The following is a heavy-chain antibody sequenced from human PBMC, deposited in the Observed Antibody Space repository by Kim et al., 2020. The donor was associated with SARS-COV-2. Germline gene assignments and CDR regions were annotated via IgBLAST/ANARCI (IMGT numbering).Heavy chain of an antibody. D-gene: IGHD3-10*01. V-gene: IGHV3-30*04. CDR1: GFTFSSYA. J-gene: IGHJ6*02. Sequence: GGSLRLSCAASGFTFSSYAMHWVRQAPGKGLEWVAVISYDGSNKYYADSVKGRFTISRDNSKNTLYLQMNSLRAEDTAVYYCARDRRPLKLLWFGELSGGMDVWGQGTTVTVSS. CDR3: ARDRRPLKLLWFGELSGGMDV. CDR2: ISYDGSNK.